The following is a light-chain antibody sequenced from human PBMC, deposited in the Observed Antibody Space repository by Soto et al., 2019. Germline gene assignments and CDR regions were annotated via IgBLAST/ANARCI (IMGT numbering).Light chain of an antibody. CDR1: SSDVGGYNY. J-gene: IGLJ1*01. CDR3: TSYTSTSTYV. CDR2: EVS. Sequence: QSVLTQPASVSGSPGQSITISCTGTSSDVGGYNYVSWYQQQSGKAPKLMIHEVSNRPSGVSNRFSGSKSGNTASLVISGLQSDDEADYYCTSYTSTSTYVFGTGTKVTVL. V-gene: IGLV2-14*01.